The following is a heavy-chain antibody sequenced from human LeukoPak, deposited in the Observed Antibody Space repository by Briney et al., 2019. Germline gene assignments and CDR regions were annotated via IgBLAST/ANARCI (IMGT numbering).Heavy chain of an antibody. CDR1: GFTFSSYA. V-gene: IGHV3-30-3*01. D-gene: IGHD5-24*01. CDR2: ISYDGSNK. Sequence: PGGSLRLSCAASGFTFSSYAMHCVRQAPGKGLEWVAVISYDGSNKYYADSVKGRFTISRDNSKNTLYLQMNSLRAEDTAVYYCARDWDYKMATIPGYWGQGTLVTVSS. J-gene: IGHJ4*02. CDR3: ARDWDYKMATIPGY.